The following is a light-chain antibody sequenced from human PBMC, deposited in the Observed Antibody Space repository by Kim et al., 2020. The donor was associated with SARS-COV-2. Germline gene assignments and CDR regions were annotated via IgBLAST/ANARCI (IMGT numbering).Light chain of an antibody. J-gene: IGLJ3*02. CDR2: RNN. CDR1: NNNVGNQG. V-gene: IGLV10-54*01. Sequence: RQTATITCTGNNNNVGNQGAAWLQQHQGHPHKLLSYRNNNRPSGISERLSASRSGNTASLTITGLQPEDEADYYCSAWDSSLSAWVFGGGTKLTVL. CDR3: SAWDSSLSAWV.